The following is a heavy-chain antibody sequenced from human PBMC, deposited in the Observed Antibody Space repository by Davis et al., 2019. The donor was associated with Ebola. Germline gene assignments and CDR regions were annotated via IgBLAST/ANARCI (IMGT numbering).Heavy chain of an antibody. CDR1: GFTFSSYG. CDR2: IRYDGSNK. Sequence: GESLKISCAASGFTFSSYGMHWVRQAPGKGPEWVAFIRYDGSNKYYADSVKGRFTISRDNSKNTLYLQMNSLRAEDTAVYYCVRDPALVVTGGGWFFGLWGRGTLVTVSS. J-gene: IGHJ2*01. CDR3: VRDPALVVTGGGWFFGL. D-gene: IGHD2-21*02. V-gene: IGHV3-30*02.